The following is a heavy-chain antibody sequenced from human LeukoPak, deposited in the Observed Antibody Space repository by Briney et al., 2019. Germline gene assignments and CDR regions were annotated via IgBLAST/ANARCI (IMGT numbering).Heavy chain of an antibody. J-gene: IGHJ4*02. CDR1: GASVSSYY. CDR2: IYTSEST. CDR3: ARANGNYDYFDY. D-gene: IGHD1-7*01. Sequence: TSETLSLTCSVSGASVSSYYWSWIRQPAGKGLEWIGRIYTSESTNYNPSLKSRVTMSVDTSKNQLSLKLSSVTAADTAVYYCARANGNYDYFDYWGQGTLVTVS. V-gene: IGHV4-4*07.